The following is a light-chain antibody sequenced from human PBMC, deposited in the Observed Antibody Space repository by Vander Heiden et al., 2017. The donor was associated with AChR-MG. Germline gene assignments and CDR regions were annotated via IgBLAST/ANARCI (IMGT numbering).Light chain of an antibody. CDR3: QSYDSSLSAWV. CDR1: SSNIWAGYD. V-gene: IGLV1-40*01. J-gene: IGLJ3*02. Sequence: QSVLTQTPSVSGAPGQTVSITCSGSSSNIWAGYDVHWYQQLPGSAPKLLIYGNNNRPSGVPDRFSGAKSGTSASLAITGLQAEDEADYYCQSYDSSLSAWVFGGGTKLTVL. CDR2: GNN.